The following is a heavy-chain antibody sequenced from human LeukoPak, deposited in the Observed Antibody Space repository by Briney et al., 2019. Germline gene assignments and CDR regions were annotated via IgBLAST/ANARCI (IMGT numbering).Heavy chain of an antibody. CDR2: IYYSGST. CDR1: GDSIRSYY. D-gene: IGHD2-8*01. CDR3: TSLDVPVYHVDY. V-gene: IGHV4-59*08. Sequence: SETLSLTCTVSGDSIRSYYWSWIRQPPGRGLEWIGYIYYSGSTNYNPSLKSRVTISVDTSKNQFSLKLSSVTAADTAVYYCTSLDVPVYHVDYWGQGTVVTVS. J-gene: IGHJ4*02.